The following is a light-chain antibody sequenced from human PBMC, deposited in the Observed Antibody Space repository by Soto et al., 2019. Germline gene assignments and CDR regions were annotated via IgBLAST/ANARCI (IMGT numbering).Light chain of an antibody. CDR2: DAS. V-gene: IGKV3-15*01. CDR3: QQYHHSPWT. J-gene: IGKJ1*01. CDR1: QIVSSN. Sequence: EIVMTQSPATLSVSPGERSTLSCRASQIVSSNLAWYQQRPGQAPSLLIYDASTRATGFPARFSGRGSGTEFTLTISSLQSEDFAVYYCQQYHHSPWTFGQGTTGDIK.